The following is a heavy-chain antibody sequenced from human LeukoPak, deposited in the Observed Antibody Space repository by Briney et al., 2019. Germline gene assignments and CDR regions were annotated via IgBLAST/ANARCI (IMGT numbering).Heavy chain of an antibody. D-gene: IGHD2-15*01. CDR2: IRYDGSNK. J-gene: IGHJ4*02. Sequence: GGSLRLSCAASGFTFSSFWMSWVRQAPGKGLEWVAFIRYDGSNKYYVDSVKGRFTISRDNSKNTLYLQMNSLRAEDTAVYYCAKDIVVVVAATSAGWDYWGQGTLVTVSS. CDR3: AKDIVVVVAATSAGWDY. V-gene: IGHV3-30*02. CDR1: GFTFSSFW.